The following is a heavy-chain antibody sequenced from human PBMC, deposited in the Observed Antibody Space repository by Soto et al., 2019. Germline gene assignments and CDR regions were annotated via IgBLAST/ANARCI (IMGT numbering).Heavy chain of an antibody. CDR3: ARGKGMEENYYYGMDI. CDR2: LNGGTGQT. V-gene: IGHV1-3*01. CDR1: GYTFSTYA. D-gene: IGHD1-1*01. J-gene: IGHJ6*02. Sequence: QVPVVQSGAEVKKPGASVKVSCKASGYTFSTYAIHWVRQAPGQSLEWMGWLNGGTGQTRYSQRFQDRVTITRDTSASTAYMEVSSLRPEDTAVYYCARGKGMEENYYYGMDIWGQGTTVTVSS.